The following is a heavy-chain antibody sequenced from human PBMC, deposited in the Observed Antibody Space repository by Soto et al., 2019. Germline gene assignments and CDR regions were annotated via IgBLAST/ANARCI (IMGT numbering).Heavy chain of an antibody. CDR2: IYYSGST. D-gene: IGHD3-22*01. CDR1: GGSISSYY. J-gene: IGHJ4*02. V-gene: IGHV4-59*01. Sequence: SETLSLTCTVSGGSISSYYWSWIRQPPGKGLEWIGYIYYSGSTNYNPSLKSRVTISVDTSKNQFSLKLSSVTAADTAVYYCASKRYHDSSYFDDGGQGTLVTVPS. CDR3: ASKRYHDSSYFDD.